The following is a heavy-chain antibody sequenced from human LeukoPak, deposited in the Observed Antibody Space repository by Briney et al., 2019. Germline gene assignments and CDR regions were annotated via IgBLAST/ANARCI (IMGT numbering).Heavy chain of an antibody. Sequence: ASVKVSCKASGYTFTNYAMHWVRQAPGQGLEWMGWINPNSGGTNYAQKFQGWVTMTRDTSISTAYMELSRLRSDDTAVYYCARNPIVVVPAAAEGYCSGGSCRRSPYHYYGMDVWGQGTTVTVSS. CDR1: GYTFTNYA. D-gene: IGHD2-15*01. V-gene: IGHV1-2*04. CDR3: ARNPIVVVPAAAEGYCSGGSCRRSPYHYYGMDV. CDR2: INPNSGGT. J-gene: IGHJ6*02.